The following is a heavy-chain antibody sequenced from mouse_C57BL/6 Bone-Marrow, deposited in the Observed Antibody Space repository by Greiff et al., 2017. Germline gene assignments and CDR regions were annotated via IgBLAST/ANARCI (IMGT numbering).Heavy chain of an antibody. CDR1: GFNIKDYY. Sequence: VQLQQSGAELVKPGASVKLSCTASGFNIKDYYMHWVKQRTEQGLEWIGRIDPEDGATKYAPKFPGKATITADTSSNTAYLPLSSLTSEDTAVYYCARWTTVVPCDVWGTGTTVTVSS. CDR2: IDPEDGAT. V-gene: IGHV14-2*01. J-gene: IGHJ1*03. D-gene: IGHD1-1*01. CDR3: ARWTTVVPCDV.